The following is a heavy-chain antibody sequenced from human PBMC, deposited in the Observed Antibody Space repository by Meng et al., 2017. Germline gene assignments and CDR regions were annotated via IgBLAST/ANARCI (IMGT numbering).Heavy chain of an antibody. D-gene: IGHD4-17*01. V-gene: IGHV1-2*06. CDR2: INPTSRGT. J-gene: IGHJ4*02. CDR3: ARDDYGDYFDY. Sequence: HVHLVQSGAEVKTPGASLNVSYKASGYTITVYYMHWVRQPPGQVHEWMGRINPTSRGTNYAQKFQGTVTMTRDTSISTAYMELSRRRSDDTAVYYCARDDYGDYFDYWGQGTLVTVSS. CDR1: GYTITVYY.